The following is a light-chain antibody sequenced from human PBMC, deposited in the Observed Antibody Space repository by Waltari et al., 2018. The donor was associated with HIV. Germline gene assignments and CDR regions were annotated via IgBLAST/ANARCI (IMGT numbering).Light chain of an antibody. J-gene: IGKJ1*01. V-gene: IGKV3-15*01. CDR3: QQYKNWPRT. CDR2: GVS. Sequence: EVVMTQSPTTLSVSLGERATLSCRASQTVNSNLAWYQQRPGQAPRLLIYGVSTRASGIPARFSVSGSGTEFTLTISSLQSEDFAVYFCQQYKNWPRTFGQGTKVEIK. CDR1: QTVNSN.